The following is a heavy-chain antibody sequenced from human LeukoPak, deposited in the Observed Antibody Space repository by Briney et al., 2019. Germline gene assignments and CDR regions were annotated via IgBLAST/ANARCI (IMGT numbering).Heavy chain of an antibody. V-gene: IGHV4-59*01. Sequence: SSETPSLSCNVSGGSISNYYWSWIRQPPGKGLEWIGHIFYRGSTNYNPSLESRVTISLDTSKNQFSLRLNSVTAADTAVYYCARGPPYSSGWSDYWGQGTLVIVSS. D-gene: IGHD6-19*01. CDR1: GGSISNYY. CDR2: IFYRGST. CDR3: ARGPPYSSGWSDY. J-gene: IGHJ4*02.